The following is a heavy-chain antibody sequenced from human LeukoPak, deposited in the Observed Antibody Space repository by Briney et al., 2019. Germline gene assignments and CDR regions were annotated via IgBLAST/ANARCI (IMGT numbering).Heavy chain of an antibody. Sequence: PSETLSLTCTVSGGSISSYYWSWIRQPPGKGLEWIGYIYYSGSTNYNPSLKSRVTISVDTSKNQFSLKLSSVTAADTAVYYCARLRGRGGASRGVVTAIGKYFDYWGQGTLVTVSS. D-gene: IGHD2-21*02. V-gene: IGHV4-59*08. CDR3: ARLRGRGGASRGVVTAIGKYFDY. CDR1: GGSISSYY. J-gene: IGHJ4*02. CDR2: IYYSGST.